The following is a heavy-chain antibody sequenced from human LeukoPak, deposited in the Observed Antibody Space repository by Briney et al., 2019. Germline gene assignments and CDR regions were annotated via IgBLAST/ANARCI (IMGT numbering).Heavy chain of an antibody. J-gene: IGHJ4*02. CDR3: SRMMQHSYDRGAYYRLFDY. V-gene: IGHV3-49*04. CDR1: GFTFGDYA. D-gene: IGHD3-22*01. CDR2: IRSKASGGTT. Sequence: PGRSLRLSCIASGFTFGDYAMSWVRQAPGKGLEWVGLIRSKASGGTTEYAASVKGRFTISRDDSNSIAYLQMTSLKTEDSAIYYCSRMMQHSYDRGAYYRLFDYWGQGTLVTVSS.